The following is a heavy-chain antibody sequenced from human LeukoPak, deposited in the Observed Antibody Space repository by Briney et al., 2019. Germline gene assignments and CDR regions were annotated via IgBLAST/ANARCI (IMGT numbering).Heavy chain of an antibody. CDR3: ARGGNDYVWGSFQLRY. D-gene: IGHD3-16*01. V-gene: IGHV1-18*01. CDR1: GYTFTSYG. J-gene: IGHJ4*02. CDR2: ISAYNGNT. Sequence: ASVKVSCKASGYTFTSYGISWVRQVPGQGLEWMGWISAYNGNTNYAQKLQGRVTMTTDTSTSTAYMELRSLRSDDTAVYYCARGGNDYVWGSFQLRYWGQGTLVTVSS.